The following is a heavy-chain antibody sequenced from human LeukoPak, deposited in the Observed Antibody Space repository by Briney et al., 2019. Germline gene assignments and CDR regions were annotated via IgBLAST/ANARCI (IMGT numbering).Heavy chain of an antibody. Sequence: GGTLSLSCAGSGFTFSSYAMRWVGQAPGKGLEGVSSISGSGDSTYYADSVKGRFIISRDNSKNTLYVQMSRLRDDDTGVYYCVKNRDASRLQFFVCWGQGTLVTVSS. V-gene: IGHV3-23*01. CDR2: ISGSGDST. J-gene: IGHJ4*02. CDR3: VKNRDASRLQFFVC. CDR1: GFTFSSYA. D-gene: IGHD3-3*01.